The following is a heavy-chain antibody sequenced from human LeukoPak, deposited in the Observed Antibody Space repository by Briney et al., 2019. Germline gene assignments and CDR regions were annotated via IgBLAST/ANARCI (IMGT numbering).Heavy chain of an antibody. V-gene: IGHV3-48*03. CDR3: ASRGLTEFHYFDF. Sequence: GGSLRLSCAASGFTFSNYAMNWVRQAPGKGLEWISYINSGGSTIYYADSVKGRFTISRDNAKNSLSLQMNGLRAEDTAVYYCASRGLTEFHYFDFWGPGTLVTVSS. D-gene: IGHD3-10*01. J-gene: IGHJ4*02. CDR2: INSGGSTI. CDR1: GFTFSNYA.